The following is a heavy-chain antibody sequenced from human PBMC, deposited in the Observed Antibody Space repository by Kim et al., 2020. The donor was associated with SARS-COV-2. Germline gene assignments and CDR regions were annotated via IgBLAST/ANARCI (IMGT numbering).Heavy chain of an antibody. Sequence: SCADYEHGRCTSSRDNSKTPMYLQMNSLRAEETAVYYCAKDLRPGIYFDYWGQGTLVTVSS. V-gene: IGHV3-23*01. CDR3: AKDLRPGIYFDY. D-gene: IGHD3-10*01. J-gene: IGHJ4*02.